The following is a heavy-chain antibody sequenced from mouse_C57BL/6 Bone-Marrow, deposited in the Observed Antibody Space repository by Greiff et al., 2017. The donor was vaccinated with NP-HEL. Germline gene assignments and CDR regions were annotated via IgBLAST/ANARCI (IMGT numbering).Heavy chain of an antibody. CDR3: ARHEKGSYYYGSSLFAY. V-gene: IGHV1-62-2*01. CDR1: GYTFTEYT. Sequence: VQLQQSGAELVKPGASVKLSCKASGYTFTEYTIHWVKQRSGQGLEWIGWFYPGSGSIKYNEKFKDKATLTADKSSSTVYMELSRLTSEDSAVYFCARHEKGSYYYGSSLFAYWGQGTLVTVSA. D-gene: IGHD1-1*01. CDR2: FYPGSGSI. J-gene: IGHJ3*01.